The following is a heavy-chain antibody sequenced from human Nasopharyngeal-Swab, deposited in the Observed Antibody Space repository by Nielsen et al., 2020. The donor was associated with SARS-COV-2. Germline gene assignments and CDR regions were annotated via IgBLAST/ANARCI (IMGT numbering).Heavy chain of an antibody. J-gene: IGHJ4*02. CDR2: IKSKTDGGTT. Sequence: WIRQPPGKGLEWVGRIKSKTDGGTTDYADSVKGRFTISRDNSKNTLYLQMNSLRAEDTAVYYCARDGPNFGVDEGNYFDYWGQGTLVTVSS. CDR3: ARDGPNFGVDEGNYFDY. V-gene: IGHV3-15*07. D-gene: IGHD3-3*01.